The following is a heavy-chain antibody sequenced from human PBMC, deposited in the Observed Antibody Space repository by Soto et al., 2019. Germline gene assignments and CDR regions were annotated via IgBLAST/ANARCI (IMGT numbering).Heavy chain of an antibody. J-gene: IGHJ4*02. CDR2: IRSKAYGGTT. CDR1: GFTFGDYA. V-gene: IGHV3-49*03. Sequence: GVLRLSCTASGFTFGDYAMSWFRQAPGKGLEWVGFIRSKAYGGTTEYAASVKGRFTISRDDSKSIAYLQMNSLKTEDTAVYYCTRDRASYGSGSYYFDYRGQGTLVTVSS. D-gene: IGHD3-10*01. CDR3: TRDRASYGSGSYYFDY.